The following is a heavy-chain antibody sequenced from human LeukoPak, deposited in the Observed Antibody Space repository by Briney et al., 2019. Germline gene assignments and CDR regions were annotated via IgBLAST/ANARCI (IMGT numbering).Heavy chain of an antibody. CDR1: GFTFSRYW. Sequence: GGSLRLSCAASGFTFSRYWMHWVRQAPGKGLVWVSHISNDGRNISYADSVKGRFTISRDNAENTVYLQMNSLRPEDTAFYYCARDGGWYKRGLDYYYYYMDVWGKGTTVTVSS. J-gene: IGHJ6*03. V-gene: IGHV3-74*01. CDR3: ARDGGWYKRGLDYYYYYMDV. D-gene: IGHD6-19*01. CDR2: ISNDGRNI.